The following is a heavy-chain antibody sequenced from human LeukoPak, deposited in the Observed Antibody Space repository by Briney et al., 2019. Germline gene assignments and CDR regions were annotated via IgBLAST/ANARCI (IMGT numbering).Heavy chain of an antibody. CDR1: GFTFSSYA. Sequence: PGGSLRLSCAASGFTFSSYAMSWVRQAPGKGLEWVSAISGSGGSTYYADSVKGRFTISRDNSKNTLYLQMNSPRAEDTAVYYCAKVRSLGYCSSTSCLNWFDPWGQGTLVTVSS. CDR2: ISGSGGST. V-gene: IGHV3-23*01. CDR3: AKVRSLGYCSSTSCLNWFDP. D-gene: IGHD2-2*01. J-gene: IGHJ5*02.